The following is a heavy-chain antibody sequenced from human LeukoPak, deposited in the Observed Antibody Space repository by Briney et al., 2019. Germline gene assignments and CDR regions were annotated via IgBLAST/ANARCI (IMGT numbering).Heavy chain of an antibody. D-gene: IGHD2-2*01. Sequence: GGSLRLSCAASGFTVSSNYMSWVRQAPGKGLEWVSVIYSGGSTYYADSVKGRFTISRDNSKNTLYLQMNSLRAEDTAVYYCAKRGYCSSTSCYAGLYYFDYWGQGTLVTVSS. J-gene: IGHJ4*02. CDR2: IYSGGST. V-gene: IGHV3-53*01. CDR1: GFTVSSNY. CDR3: AKRGYCSSTSCYAGLYYFDY.